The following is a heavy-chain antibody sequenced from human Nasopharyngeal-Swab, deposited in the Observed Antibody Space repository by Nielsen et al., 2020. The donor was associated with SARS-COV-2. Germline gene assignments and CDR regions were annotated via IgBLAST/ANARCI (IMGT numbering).Heavy chain of an antibody. J-gene: IGHJ6*02. D-gene: IGHD2-2*01. V-gene: IGHV3-15*01. CDR2: IKSKTDGGTT. Sequence: GESLKISCAASGFTFSNAWMSWVRQAPGKGLEWVGRIKSKTDGGTTDYAAPVKGRFTISRDDSKNTLYLQMNSLKTEDTAVYYCTTDLCSSTSCHGPFYYYYYGMDVWGQGTTVTVSS. CDR3: TTDLCSSTSCHGPFYYYYYGMDV. CDR1: GFTFSNAW.